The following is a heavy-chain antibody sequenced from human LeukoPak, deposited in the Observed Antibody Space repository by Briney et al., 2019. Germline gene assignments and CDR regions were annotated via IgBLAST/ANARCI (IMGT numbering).Heavy chain of an antibody. CDR2: INPNSGGT. D-gene: IGHD5-18*01. J-gene: IGHJ4*02. CDR1: GYTFTGNY. V-gene: IGHV1-2*02. Sequence: ASVKVSCKASGYTFTGNYMHWVRQGPGQGLEWMGWINPNSGGTNYAQKFQGRVTMTRDTSISTAYMELSRLRSDDTAVYYCASGIQLWSTEDYWGQGTLVTVSS. CDR3: ASGIQLWSTEDY.